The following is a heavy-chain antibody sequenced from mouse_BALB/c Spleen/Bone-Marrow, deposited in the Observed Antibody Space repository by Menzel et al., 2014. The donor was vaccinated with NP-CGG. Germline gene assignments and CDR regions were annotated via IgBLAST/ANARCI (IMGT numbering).Heavy chain of an antibody. V-gene: IGHV4-1*02. CDR1: GFDFSRYW. J-gene: IGHJ1*01. CDR3: ARLNYYGNLFV. D-gene: IGHD1-1*01. CDR2: INPESSTI. Sequence: DVHLVESGGGLVQPGGSLRLSCAASGFDFSRYWMSWVRQAPGKGLEWIGEINPESSTINYTPSLKDKFIISRDNAKNTLFLQMTKVRSEDTALYYGARLNYYGNLFVWGAGTTVTVSS.